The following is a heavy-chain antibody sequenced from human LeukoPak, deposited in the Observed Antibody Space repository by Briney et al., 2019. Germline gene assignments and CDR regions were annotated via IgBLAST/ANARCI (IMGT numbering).Heavy chain of an antibody. CDR1: GFTFGDYA. J-gene: IGHJ4*02. CDR3: ARDPGYYSGSYHDY. V-gene: IGHV3-30*04. CDR2: ISYDGSNK. Sequence: GGSLRLSWTASGFTFGDYAMSWVRQAPGKGLGWVAVISYDGSNKYYPDSVKGRFTISRDNSKNTLYLQMNSLTAEDTAVYYCARDPGYYSGSYHDYWGQGTLVTVSS. D-gene: IGHD1-26*01.